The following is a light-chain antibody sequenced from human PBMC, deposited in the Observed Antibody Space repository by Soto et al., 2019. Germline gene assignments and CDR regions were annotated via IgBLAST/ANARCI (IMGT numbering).Light chain of an antibody. J-gene: IGLJ2*01. CDR1: SSDVGGYKY. V-gene: IGLV2-14*01. CDR3: GSYSSSNTLGV. CDR2: EVS. Sequence: QSVRTQPASVSGSPGQSITISCSGTSSDVGGYKYVSWYQQHPGKAPKLMIYEVSNRPSGVSNRFSGSKSGNTASLTISGLQAEDEADYYCGSYSSSNTLGVFGGGTKLTVL.